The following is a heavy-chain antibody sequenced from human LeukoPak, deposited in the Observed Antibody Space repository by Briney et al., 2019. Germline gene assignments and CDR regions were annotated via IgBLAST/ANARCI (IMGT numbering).Heavy chain of an antibody. D-gene: IGHD3-10*01. J-gene: IGHJ6*03. CDR1: GFNFISYE. V-gene: IGHV3-48*03. CDR3: SRHDDGAGTYYFSYYMDV. CDR2: ISSSGTI. Sequence: PGGSLRRSCAASGFNFISYEMNWVRQAPGKGLEWISYISSSGTIYYAESVKGRFTISRDDGKSELYLQMNSLRAEGTATYFCSRHDDGAGTYYFSYYMDVWGRGTTVTVSS.